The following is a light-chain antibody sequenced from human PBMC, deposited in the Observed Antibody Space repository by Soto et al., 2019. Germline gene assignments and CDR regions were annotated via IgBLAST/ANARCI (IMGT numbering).Light chain of an antibody. V-gene: IGKV3-15*01. Sequence: EIVMTQSPATLSVSPGERATLSCRASQSLNRDLAWYQQRSGQSPRLLIFGASIRADGIPARFSGSGSGTEFTLTIDSLQSEDFALYYCQQYGSSSTFGQGTRLEI. CDR2: GAS. CDR1: QSLNRD. J-gene: IGKJ5*01. CDR3: QQYGSSST.